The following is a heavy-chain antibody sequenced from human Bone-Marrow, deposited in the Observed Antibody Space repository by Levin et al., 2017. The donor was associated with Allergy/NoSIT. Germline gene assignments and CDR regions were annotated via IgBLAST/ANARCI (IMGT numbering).Heavy chain of an antibody. CDR2: ISPSSGTR. J-gene: IGHJ4*02. D-gene: IGHD3-3*01. CDR1: GFSFSSHS. Sequence: HPGGSLRLSCVGTGFSFSSHSMNWVRQAPGKGLEWISYISPSSGTRDYSDSVKGRFTVSRDNFQKSVSLEMTNVRVDDTAVYYCASRVTISGVGYYFNYWGLGTLVTVSA. V-gene: IGHV3-48*04. CDR3: ASRVTISGVGYYFNY.